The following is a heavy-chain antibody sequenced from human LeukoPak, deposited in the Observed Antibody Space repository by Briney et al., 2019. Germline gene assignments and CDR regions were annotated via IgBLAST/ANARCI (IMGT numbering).Heavy chain of an antibody. CDR3: AREEVVPAARGFDY. J-gene: IGHJ4*02. CDR2: ISSSRSYI. CDR1: GFTFSSYS. D-gene: IGHD2-2*01. V-gene: IGHV3-21*01. Sequence: GGSLRLSCAASGFTFSSYSMNWVRQAPGKGLEWVSSISSSRSYIYYADSVKGRFTISRDNAKNSLYLQMNSLRAEDTAVYYCAREEVVPAARGFDYWGQGTLVTVSS.